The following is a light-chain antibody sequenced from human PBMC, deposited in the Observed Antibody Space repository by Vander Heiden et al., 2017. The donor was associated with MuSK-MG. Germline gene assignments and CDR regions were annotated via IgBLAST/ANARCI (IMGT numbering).Light chain of an antibody. J-gene: IGKJ4*01. CDR3: QQYDNLLA. Sequence: DILMIQSPSSLSASVRDRVTITCQASQDISNYLYWYQQKPGKAPKLLVYDASNLETGVPSRFSGSGSGTDFTFTISSLQPEDIATCYCQQYDNLLAFGGGTKVEIK. CDR1: QDISNY. V-gene: IGKV1-33*01. CDR2: DAS.